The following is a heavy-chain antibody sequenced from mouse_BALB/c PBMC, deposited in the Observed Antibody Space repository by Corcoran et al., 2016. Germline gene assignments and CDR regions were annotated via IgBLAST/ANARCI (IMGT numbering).Heavy chain of an antibody. J-gene: IGHJ3*01. CDR3: AREGFYYYGSSSGFAY. Sequence: QIQLVQSGPELKKPGETVKISCKASGYTFTNYGMNWVKQAPGKGLKWMGWINTNTGEPTYAEEFKGRFAFSLETSASTAYLQINNLKNEDTATYFCAREGFYYYGSSSGFAYWGQGTLVTVSA. CDR2: INTNTGEP. CDR1: GYTFTNYG. D-gene: IGHD1-1*01. V-gene: IGHV9-3*02.